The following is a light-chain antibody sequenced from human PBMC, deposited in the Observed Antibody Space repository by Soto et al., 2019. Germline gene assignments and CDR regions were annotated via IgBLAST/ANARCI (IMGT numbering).Light chain of an antibody. CDR2: RAS. Sequence: IVMTQSPATLSVSPGERVTLSCRASQNIYSNIAWYQQRPGQAPRLLIYRASTRATGVPARFSGSGSGTDFTLTISRLEPEDFAVYYCQQYGSSPWTFGQGTKVDIK. CDR1: QNIYSN. CDR3: QQYGSSPWT. J-gene: IGKJ1*01. V-gene: IGKV3-15*01.